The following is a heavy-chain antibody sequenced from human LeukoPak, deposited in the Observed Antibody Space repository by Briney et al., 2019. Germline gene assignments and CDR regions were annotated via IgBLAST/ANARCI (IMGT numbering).Heavy chain of an antibody. D-gene: IGHD3-22*01. CDR2: INPNSGGT. V-gene: IGHV1-2*06. CDR1: GYTFTGYY. J-gene: IGHJ4*02. Sequence: GAPVKVSCKASGYTFTGYYMHWVRQAPGQGLEWMGRINPNSGGTNYAQKFQGRVTMTRDTSISTAYMELSRLRSDDTAVYYCARAIHDSSGYYYFDYWGQGTLVTVSS. CDR3: ARAIHDSSGYYYFDY.